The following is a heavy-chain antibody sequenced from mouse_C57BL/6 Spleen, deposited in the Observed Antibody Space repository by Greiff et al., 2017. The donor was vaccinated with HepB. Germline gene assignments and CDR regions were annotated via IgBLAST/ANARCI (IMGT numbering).Heavy chain of an antibody. D-gene: IGHD2-4*01. Sequence: QVQLKQPGAELVRPGSSVKLSCKASGYTFTSYWMHWVKQRPIQGLEWIGNIDPSDSETHYNQKFKDKATLTVDKSSSTAYMQLSSLTSEDSAVYYCARVGVYYDYDEGWYFDVWGTGTTVTVSS. J-gene: IGHJ1*03. CDR3: ARVGVYYDYDEGWYFDV. V-gene: IGHV1-52*01. CDR2: IDPSDSET. CDR1: GYTFTSYW.